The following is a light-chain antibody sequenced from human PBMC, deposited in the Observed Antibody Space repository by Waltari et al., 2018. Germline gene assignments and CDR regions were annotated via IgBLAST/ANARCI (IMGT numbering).Light chain of an antibody. J-gene: IGLJ2*01. CDR2: KVS. Sequence: QSALPQPASVSGSPGPSLTIPCTGTSRDVGGYNFVSWYQQHPGKAPKLMIYKVSNRPSGVSNRFSGSKSGNTASLTISGLQAEDEADYYCSSYTSSSTRVFGGGTKLTVL. CDR1: SRDVGGYNF. CDR3: SSYTSSSTRV. V-gene: IGLV2-14*01.